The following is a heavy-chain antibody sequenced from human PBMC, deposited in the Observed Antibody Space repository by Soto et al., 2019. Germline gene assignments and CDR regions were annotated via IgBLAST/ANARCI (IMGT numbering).Heavy chain of an antibody. V-gene: IGHV4-34*01. CDR2: IYHSGTT. J-gene: IGHJ5*02. Sequence: SETLSLTCAIYRGSFSSSYWSWIRQPPGKGLEWIGEIYHSGTTYDNPSLKSRVTISVDMSNNQFSLKLTSVTAADTAVYYCARGRKGARKTSRVAASFNWFDPWGQGTLVTVSS. CDR3: ARGRKGARKTSRVAASFNWFDP. D-gene: IGHD2-15*01. CDR1: RGSFSSSY.